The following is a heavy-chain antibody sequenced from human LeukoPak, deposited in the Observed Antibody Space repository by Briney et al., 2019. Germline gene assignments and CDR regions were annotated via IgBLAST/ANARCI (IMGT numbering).Heavy chain of an antibody. D-gene: IGHD4-17*01. Sequence: SETLSLTCTFSGGSISRGDYYWSWIRQPPGKGLDWIGYIYDSGSTYYNPSLKSRVTISVGTSKNQFSLKLSSVTAADTAVYYCARAPGSYGDYGPFDYWGQGTLVTVSS. CDR1: GGSISRGDYY. CDR3: ARAPGSYGDYGPFDY. CDR2: IYDSGST. V-gene: IGHV4-30-4*08. J-gene: IGHJ4*02.